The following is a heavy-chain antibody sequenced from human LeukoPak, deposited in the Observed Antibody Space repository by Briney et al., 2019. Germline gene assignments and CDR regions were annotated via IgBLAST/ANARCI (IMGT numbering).Heavy chain of an antibody. J-gene: IGHJ4*02. D-gene: IGHD2-15*01. CDR2: IYWNDDK. Sequence: SGPTLVNPTQTLTLTCTFSGFSLSTSGVGVGWIRQPPGKALEWLALIYWNDDKRYSPSLKSRLTITKDTSKNQVVLTMTNMDPVDTATYYCASSAWDCSGGSCYSYYFDYWGQGTLVTVSS. CDR3: ASSAWDCSGGSCYSYYFDY. CDR1: GFSLSTSGVG. V-gene: IGHV2-5*01.